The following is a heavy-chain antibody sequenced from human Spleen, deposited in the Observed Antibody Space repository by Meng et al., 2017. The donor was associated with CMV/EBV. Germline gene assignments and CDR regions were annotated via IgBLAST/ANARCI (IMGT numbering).Heavy chain of an antibody. V-gene: IGHV4-34*01. Sequence: LACAVYGGSFSGYYWSWIRQPPGKGLEWIGEINHRRSTNYNPSLKSRVTISVDTSKNQFSLKLSSVTAADTAVYYCARGWWGSSWDYWGQGTLVTVSS. D-gene: IGHD2-15*01. CDR1: GGSFSGYY. CDR3: ARGWWGSSWDY. CDR2: INHRRST. J-gene: IGHJ4*02.